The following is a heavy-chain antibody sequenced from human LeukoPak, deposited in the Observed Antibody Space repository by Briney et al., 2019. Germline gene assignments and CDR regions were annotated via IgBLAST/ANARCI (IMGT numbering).Heavy chain of an antibody. V-gene: IGHV3-48*03. D-gene: IGHD2-15*01. CDR1: GFTFSSYE. CDR3: ARQISRYCSGGSCYSGWEFYFDS. Sequence: GGSLRLSCAASGFTFSSYEMNWVRQAPGKGLEWVSYISSSGRSIHYADCVKGRFTISRDNAKNSLYLQMNSLRAEDTAVYHCARQISRYCSGGSCYSGWEFYFDSWGQGTPVTVSS. CDR2: ISSSGRSI. J-gene: IGHJ4*02.